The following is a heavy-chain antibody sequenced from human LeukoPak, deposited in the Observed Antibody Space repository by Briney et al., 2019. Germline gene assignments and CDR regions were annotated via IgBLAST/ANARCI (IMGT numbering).Heavy chain of an antibody. CDR1: GGSISSYY. V-gene: IGHV4-4*07. CDR2: IYTSGST. CDR3: ARVTYDFWSGYSRHDAFDI. Sequence: SETLSLTCTVSGGSISSYYWSWIRQPAGKGLEWIGRIYTSGSTNYNPSLKSRVTMSVDTSKNQFSLKLSSVTAADTAVYYCARVTYDFWSGYSRHDAFDIWGQGTMVTVSS. J-gene: IGHJ3*02. D-gene: IGHD3-3*01.